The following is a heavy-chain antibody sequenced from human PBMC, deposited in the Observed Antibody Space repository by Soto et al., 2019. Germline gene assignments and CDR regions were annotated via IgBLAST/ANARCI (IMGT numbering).Heavy chain of an antibody. J-gene: IGHJ4*02. D-gene: IGHD2-15*01. CDR1: GFTFSTYW. CDR3: ARDYYTRLGHCSGGGCPLDY. Sequence: EVQLVESGGGLVQPGGSLRLSCAASGFTFSTYWMHWVRQAPGKGLVWVSRINSDGSSTHYADSVKGRFTISRDNAENTLYLEINNLRAEDTAVYYCARDYYTRLGHCSGGGCPLDYWGQGTLVTVSS. CDR2: INSDGSST. V-gene: IGHV3-74*01.